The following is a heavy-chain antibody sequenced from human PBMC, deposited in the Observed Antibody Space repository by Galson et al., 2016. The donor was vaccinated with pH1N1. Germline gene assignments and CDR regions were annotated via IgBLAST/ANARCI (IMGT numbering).Heavy chain of an antibody. CDR1: GGTFSSYT. Sequence: VKVSCKASGGTFSSYTINWVRQAPGQGLEWMGRILPILGIANYAQKFQGRVTITADKSTSTACMEVISLRSDDTAVYYCARSAAAVGNAFDMWGQGTKVTVSS. CDR3: ARSAAAVGNAFDM. CDR2: ILPILGIA. D-gene: IGHD6-13*01. J-gene: IGHJ3*02. V-gene: IGHV1-69*02.